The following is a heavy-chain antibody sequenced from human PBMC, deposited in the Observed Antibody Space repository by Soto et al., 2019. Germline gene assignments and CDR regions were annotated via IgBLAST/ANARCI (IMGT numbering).Heavy chain of an antibody. CDR3: ARDFRPPYGVRYFDY. D-gene: IGHD4-17*01. Sequence: GGSLRLSCAASGFTVSSNYMSWVRQAPGKGLGWGSVIYSGGSTYYADSVKGRFTISRHNSKNTLYLLMNSLRAEDTAVYYCARDFRPPYGVRYFDYWGQGTLVTVSS. CDR1: GFTVSSNY. J-gene: IGHJ4*02. CDR2: IYSGGST. V-gene: IGHV3-53*04.